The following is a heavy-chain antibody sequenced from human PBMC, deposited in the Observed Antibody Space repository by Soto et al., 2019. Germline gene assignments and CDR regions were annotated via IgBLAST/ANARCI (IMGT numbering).Heavy chain of an antibody. Sequence: GGSLRLSCAASGFTFSIYSMNWVRQAPGKGLEWVSYIMPGSSLIFYADSVKGRFTISRDNAKNSLYLQMNSLRAEDTAVYYCARTRPGLYFDYWGQGTLVTVSS. CDR3: ARTRPGLYFDY. CDR1: GFTFSIYS. J-gene: IGHJ4*02. V-gene: IGHV3-48*01. CDR2: IMPGSSLI.